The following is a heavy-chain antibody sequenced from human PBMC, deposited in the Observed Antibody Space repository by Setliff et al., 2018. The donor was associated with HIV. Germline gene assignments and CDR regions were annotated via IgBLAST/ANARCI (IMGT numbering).Heavy chain of an antibody. Sequence: PSETLSLTCTVSGVAITTYYWSWLRQTTGKGLEWIGYIYYIGSVIYNYSFESRVTMTLDMSKSQFSLSLRSLTAADTAVYYCASWHGGQEAFEIWGQGTKVTV. D-gene: IGHD3-16*01. J-gene: IGHJ3*02. CDR3: ASWHGGQEAFEI. CDR2: IYYIGSV. V-gene: IGHV4-59*01. CDR1: GVAITTYY.